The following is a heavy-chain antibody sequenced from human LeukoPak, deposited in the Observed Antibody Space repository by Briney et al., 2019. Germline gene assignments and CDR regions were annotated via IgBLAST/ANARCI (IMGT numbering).Heavy chain of an antibody. Sequence: PGGSLRLSCAASGFTFSSYSMNWVRQAPGKGLEWVSSISSSSSYIYYADSVKGRFTISRDNAKNSLYLQMNSLRAEDTAVYYCARDKAAMVTTNWFDPWGQGTLVTVSS. CDR2: ISSSSSYI. V-gene: IGHV3-21*01. D-gene: IGHD5-18*01. CDR1: GFTFSSYS. CDR3: ARDKAAMVTTNWFDP. J-gene: IGHJ5*02.